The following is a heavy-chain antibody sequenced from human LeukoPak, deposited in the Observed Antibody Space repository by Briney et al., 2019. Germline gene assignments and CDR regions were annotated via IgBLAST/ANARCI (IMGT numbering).Heavy chain of an antibody. CDR1: GGSISSGSYY. CDR2: IYTSGST. V-gene: IGHV4-61*02. CDR3: ARRLAGTEDY. D-gene: IGHD6-13*01. J-gene: IGHJ4*02. Sequence: SQTLSLTCTVSGGSISSGSYYWSWIRQPTGKGLEWIGRIYTSGSTNYNPSLKSRVTISVDTSKNQFSLKLSSVTAADTAVYYCARRLAGTEDYWGQGTLVTVSS.